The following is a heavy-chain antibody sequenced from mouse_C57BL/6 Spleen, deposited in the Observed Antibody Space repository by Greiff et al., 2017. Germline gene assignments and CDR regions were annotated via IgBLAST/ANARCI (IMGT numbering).Heavy chain of an antibody. CDR2: IYPGSGST. Sequence: VQLQQPGAELVKPGASVKMSCKASGYTFTSYWITWVKQRPGHGLEWIGDIYPGSGSTNYNEKFKSKATLTVDTSSSTAYMQLSSLTSEDSAVYYCARSIYYDYAYYFDYWGQGTTLTVSS. V-gene: IGHV1-55*01. CDR3: ARSIYYDYAYYFDY. D-gene: IGHD2-4*01. CDR1: GYTFTSYW. J-gene: IGHJ2*01.